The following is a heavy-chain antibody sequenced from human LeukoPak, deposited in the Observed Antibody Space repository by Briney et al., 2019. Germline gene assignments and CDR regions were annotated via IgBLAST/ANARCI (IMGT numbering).Heavy chain of an antibody. Sequence: PGGSLRLSCAASGFTFSSYAMSWVRQPPGKGLEWIGEINHSGTTNYNPSLKSRITVSLDTSNNQFSLRLSSVTAVDTAVYYCASSRMYYESIGWTYGMDVWGRGTTVTVSS. CDR2: INHSGTT. V-gene: IGHV4-34*01. CDR3: ASSRMYYESIGWTYGMDV. D-gene: IGHD3-22*01. CDR1: GFTFSSYA. J-gene: IGHJ6*02.